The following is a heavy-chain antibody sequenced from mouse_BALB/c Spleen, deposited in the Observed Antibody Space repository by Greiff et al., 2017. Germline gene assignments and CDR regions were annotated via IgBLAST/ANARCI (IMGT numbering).Heavy chain of an antibody. V-gene: IGHV3-6*02. J-gene: IGHJ3*01. CDR1: GYSITSGYY. Sequence: ESGPGLVKPSQSLSLTCSVTGYSITSGYYWNWIRQFPGNKLEWMGYISYDGSNNYNPSLKNRISITRDTSKNQFFLKLNSVTTEDTATYYCARDDGYYAWFAYRGQGTLVTVCA. D-gene: IGHD2-3*01. CDR3: ARDDGYYAWFAY. CDR2: ISYDGSN.